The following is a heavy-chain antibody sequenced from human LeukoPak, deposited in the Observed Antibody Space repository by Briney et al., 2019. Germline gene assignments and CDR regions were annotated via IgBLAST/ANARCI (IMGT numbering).Heavy chain of an antibody. CDR3: ANRYNWNDVGGFDY. CDR2: IRYDGSNK. CDR1: GFTFSSYG. D-gene: IGHD1-20*01. J-gene: IGHJ4*02. V-gene: IGHV3-30*02. Sequence: GGSLRLSCAASGFTFSSYGMHWVRQAPGKGLEWVAFIRYDGSNKYYADSVKGRFTISRDNSKNTLYLQMNSLRAEDTAVYYCANRYNWNDVGGFDYWGQGTLVTVSS.